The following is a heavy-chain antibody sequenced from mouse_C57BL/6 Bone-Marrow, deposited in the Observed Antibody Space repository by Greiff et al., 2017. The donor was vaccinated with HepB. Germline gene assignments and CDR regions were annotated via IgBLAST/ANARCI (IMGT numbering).Heavy chain of an antibody. CDR1: GYTFTSYW. J-gene: IGHJ3*01. CDR2: IDPSDSYT. D-gene: IGHD3-1*01. V-gene: IGHV1-69*01. Sequence: QVQLQQSGAELVMPGASVKLSCKASGYTFTSYWMHWVKQRPGQGLEWIGEIDPSDSYTNYNQKFKGKSTLTVDKSSSTAYMQLSSLTSEDSAVYYCARSGDAVFAYWGQGTLVTVSA. CDR3: ARSGDAVFAY.